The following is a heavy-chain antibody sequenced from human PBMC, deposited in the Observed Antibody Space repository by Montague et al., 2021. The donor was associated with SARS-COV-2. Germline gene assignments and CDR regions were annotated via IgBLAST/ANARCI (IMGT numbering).Heavy chain of an antibody. J-gene: IGHJ4*02. Sequence: SETLSLTCTVSGGSIDGNHWTWVRQSPGKGLEWIGQIGSTNYNPSLESRISTSVDTSTIQFSLNLASVTAADSAIYYCAMFYGGGGGRGYWGQGTLVTVSS. V-gene: IGHV4-59*01. D-gene: IGHD4-23*01. CDR2: IGST. CDR1: GGSIDGNH. CDR3: AMFYGGGGGRGY.